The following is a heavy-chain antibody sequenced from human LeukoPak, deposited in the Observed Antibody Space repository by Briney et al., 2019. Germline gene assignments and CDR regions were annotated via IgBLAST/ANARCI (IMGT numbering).Heavy chain of an antibody. CDR1: GFTFSTNW. CDR2: INSDGSST. Sequence: GGSLRLSCAASGFTFSTNWMHWVRQAPGKGLVWVSRINSDGSSTSYADSVKGRFTISRDNSKNTLYLQMNGLRAEDTAVYFCARSAVTGPGWIDSWGQGTLVTVSS. V-gene: IGHV3-74*01. J-gene: IGHJ5*01. CDR3: ARSAVTGPGWIDS. D-gene: IGHD6-19*01.